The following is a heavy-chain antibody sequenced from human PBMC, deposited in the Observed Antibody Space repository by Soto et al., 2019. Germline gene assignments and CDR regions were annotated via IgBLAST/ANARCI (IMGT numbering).Heavy chain of an antibody. CDR2: INHSGST. CDR1: GGSFSGYY. D-gene: IGHD3-3*01. J-gene: IGHJ6*03. CDR3: ARGIDFWSGYYLSYYMDV. V-gene: IGHV4-34*01. Sequence: PSETLSLTCAVYGGSFSGYYWSWIRQPPGKGLEWIGEINHSGSTNYNPSLKSRVTISVDTSKNQFSLKLSSVTAADTAVYYCARGIDFWSGYYLSYYMDVWGKGTTVTVSS.